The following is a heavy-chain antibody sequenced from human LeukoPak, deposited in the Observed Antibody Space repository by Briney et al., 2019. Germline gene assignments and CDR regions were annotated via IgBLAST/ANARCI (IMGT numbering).Heavy chain of an antibody. J-gene: IGHJ4*02. CDR2: TWYDGSNK. D-gene: IGHD6-19*01. CDR1: GFTFSSYG. CDR3: ARGSAAAVAGTGEDFDY. Sequence: GRSLRLSRAASGFTFSSYGMHWVRQAPGKGLEWVAVTWYDGSNKYYADSVKGRFTISRDNSKNTLYLQMNSLRAEDTAVYYCARGSAAAVAGTGEDFDYWGQGTLVTVSS. V-gene: IGHV3-33*01.